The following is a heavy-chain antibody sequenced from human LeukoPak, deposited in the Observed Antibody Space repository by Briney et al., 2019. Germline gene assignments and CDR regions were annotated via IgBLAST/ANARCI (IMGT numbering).Heavy chain of an antibody. J-gene: IGHJ6*03. D-gene: IGHD3-9*01. CDR1: GFTFSSYW. CDR2: IKQDGSEK. Sequence: PGGSLRLSCAASGFTFSSYWMSWVRQAPGKGLEWVANIKQDGSEKYYVDSVKGRFTISRDNAKNSLYLQMNSLGAEDTAVYYCAREFTGYMDCMDVWGKGTTVTISS. V-gene: IGHV3-7*01. CDR3: AREFTGYMDCMDV.